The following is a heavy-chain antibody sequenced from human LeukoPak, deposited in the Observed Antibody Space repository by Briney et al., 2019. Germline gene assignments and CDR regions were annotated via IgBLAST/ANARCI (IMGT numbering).Heavy chain of an antibody. V-gene: IGHV1-2*02. CDR2: INPNSGGT. J-gene: IGHJ5*02. CDR1: GYTFTGYY. CDR3: ARGIAVAGTDWFDP. Sequence: ASVKVSCKASGYTFTGYYMHWVRQAPGQGLEWMGWINPNSGGTNYAQKFQGRVTMTRDTSISTAYMELSRLRSEDTAVYYCARGIAVAGTDWFDPWGQGTLVTVSS. D-gene: IGHD6-19*01.